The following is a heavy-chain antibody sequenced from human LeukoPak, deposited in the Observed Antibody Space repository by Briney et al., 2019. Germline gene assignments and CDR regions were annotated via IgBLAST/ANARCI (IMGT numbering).Heavy chain of an antibody. D-gene: IGHD2-2*01. CDR2: INPNSGGT. Sequence: GASVKVSCKASGYTFTGYYMHWVRQAPGQGLEWMGWINPNSGGTNYAQKFQGRVTMTRDTSISTAYMELSRLRSDDTAVYYCAXXXGIVVVPAAMYWGQGTLVTVSS. CDR1: GYTFTGYY. V-gene: IGHV1-2*02. J-gene: IGHJ4*02. CDR3: AXXXGIVVVPAAMY.